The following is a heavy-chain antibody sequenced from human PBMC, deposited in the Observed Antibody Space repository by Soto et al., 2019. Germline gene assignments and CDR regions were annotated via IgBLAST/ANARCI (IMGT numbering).Heavy chain of an antibody. CDR2: INPSGGST. D-gene: IGHD3-22*01. V-gene: IGHV1-46*01. CDR1: GYTFTSYY. J-gene: IGHJ4*02. CDR3: ARDIDGYYSSGYYYEELYY. Sequence: ASVKVSCKASGYTFTSYYMHWVRQAPGQGLEWMGIINPSGGSTSYAQKFQGRVTMTRDTSTSTVYMELSSLRSEDTAVYYCARDIDGYYSSGYYYEELYYWGQGTLVTVSS.